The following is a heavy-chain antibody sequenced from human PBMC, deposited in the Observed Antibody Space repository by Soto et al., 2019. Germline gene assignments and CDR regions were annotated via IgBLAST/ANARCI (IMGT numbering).Heavy chain of an antibody. J-gene: IGHJ4*02. V-gene: IGHV3-15*01. CDR1: GFTFTNAW. Sequence: EVQLVESGGGFVQPGGSLRLSFAASGFTFTNAWMSWVRQAPGKRLEWVGRIKSTSDGGTTAYAAAVKSRFNISRDDSKNAFYLQMNSLAIEDTAVYYCTTRPSPYLDHFLGYLDFWGQGALVTVSS. CDR2: IKSTSDGGTT. CDR3: TTRPSPYLDHFLGYLDF. D-gene: IGHD3-9*01.